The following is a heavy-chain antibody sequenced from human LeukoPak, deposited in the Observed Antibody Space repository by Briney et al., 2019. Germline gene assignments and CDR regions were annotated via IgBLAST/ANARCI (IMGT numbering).Heavy chain of an antibody. CDR1: GFTFSSYS. CDR2: ITSSSSFI. V-gene: IGHV3-21*01. CDR3: ARGDGDFDY. D-gene: IGHD2-21*01. J-gene: IGHJ4*02. Sequence: GGSLRLSCAASGFTFSSYSMNWVRQAPGKGLEWVSSITSSSSFIYYADSAKGRFTVSRDNAKNSLYLQMNGLRAEDTAVYYCARGDGDFDYWGQGTRVTVSS.